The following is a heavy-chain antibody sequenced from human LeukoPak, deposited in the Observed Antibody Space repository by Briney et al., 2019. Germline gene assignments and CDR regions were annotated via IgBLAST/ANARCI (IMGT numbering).Heavy chain of an antibody. CDR2: IHDSGSA. CDR3: ARDGAHDGNRWFDP. Sequence: SETLSLTCTVSGGSISNYYWSWIRQPPGKGLEWIGYIHDSGSANYNPSLKSRVTISVDMSKNQFSLKLSSVTAADTAVYYCARDGAHDGNRWFDPWGQGTLVTVSS. V-gene: IGHV4-59*12. D-gene: IGHD4-23*01. CDR1: GGSISNYY. J-gene: IGHJ5*02.